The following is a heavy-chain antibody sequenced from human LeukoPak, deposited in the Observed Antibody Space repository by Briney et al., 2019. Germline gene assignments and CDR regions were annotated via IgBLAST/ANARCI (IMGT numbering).Heavy chain of an antibody. J-gene: IGHJ4*02. CDR2: ISSTGSTM. V-gene: IGHV3-48*03. Sequence: GGSLRLSCAASGFSFTTYAMSWVRQAPGKGLEWVSYISSTGSTMNYADSVKGRLTISRDNAKNSLYLQMNSLRADDTAVYYCARVGMAAADIWGQGTLVTVSS. CDR1: GFSFTTYA. D-gene: IGHD2-15*01. CDR3: ARVGMAAADI.